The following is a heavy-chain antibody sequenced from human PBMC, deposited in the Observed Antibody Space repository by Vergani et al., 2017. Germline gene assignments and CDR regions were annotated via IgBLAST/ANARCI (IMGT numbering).Heavy chain of an antibody. V-gene: IGHV3-30-3*02. J-gene: IGHJ4*02. CDR2: ISYDGSNK. CDR1: GFTFSSYA. CDR3: ARYSNNYYDSSGYYYVDY. Sequence: QVQLVESGGGVVQPGRSLRLSYAASGFTFSSYAMHWVRQAPGKGLEWVAVISYDGSNKYYADSVKGRFTISRDNSKNTLYLQMNSLRAEDTAVYYCARYSNNYYDSSGYYYVDYWGQGTLVTVSS. D-gene: IGHD3-22*01.